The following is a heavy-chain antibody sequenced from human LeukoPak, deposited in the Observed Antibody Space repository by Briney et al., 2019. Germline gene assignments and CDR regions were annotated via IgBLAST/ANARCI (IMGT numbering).Heavy chain of an antibody. V-gene: IGHV4-61*08. J-gene: IGHJ4*02. Sequence: SETLSLTCTVSGGSISSGGYYWSWVRQPPGKGLEWIGEIYHSGSTNYNPSLKSRVTISVDKSKNQFSLKLSSVTAADTAVYYCARERRLLWFGELLSHFDYWGQGTLVTVSS. CDR1: GGSISSGGYY. CDR3: ARERRLLWFGELLSHFDY. D-gene: IGHD3-10*01. CDR2: IYHSGST.